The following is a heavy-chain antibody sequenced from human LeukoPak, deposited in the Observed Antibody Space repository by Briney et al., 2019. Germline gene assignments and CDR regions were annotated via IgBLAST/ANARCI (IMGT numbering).Heavy chain of an antibody. CDR2: IYYSGST. J-gene: IGHJ4*02. CDR1: GGSISSSTYY. Sequence: SSETLSLTCTVSGGSISSSTYYWGWIRQPPGKGLEWIGSIYYSGSTYYNPSLKSRVTISVDTSKNQFSLKLSSVTAADTAVYYCARLGADTALDYWGQGTLVTVSS. V-gene: IGHV4-39*01. D-gene: IGHD5-18*01. CDR3: ARLGADTALDY.